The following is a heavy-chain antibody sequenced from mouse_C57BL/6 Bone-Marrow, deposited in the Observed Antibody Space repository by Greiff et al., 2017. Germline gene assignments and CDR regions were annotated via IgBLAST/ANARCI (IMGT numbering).Heavy chain of an antibody. Sequence: EVQLVESGPGLVKPSQSLSLTCSVTGYSITSGYYWNWIRQFPGNKLEWMGYISYDGSNNYNPSLKNPISITRDTSKNQFFLKLNSVTTEDTATYYCAREGYYFDYWGQGTTLTVSS. CDR3: AREGYYFDY. CDR2: ISYDGSN. CDR1: GYSITSGYY. J-gene: IGHJ2*01. V-gene: IGHV3-6*01.